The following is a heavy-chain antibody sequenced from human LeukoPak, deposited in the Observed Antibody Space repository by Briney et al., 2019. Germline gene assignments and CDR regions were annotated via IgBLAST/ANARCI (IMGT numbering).Heavy chain of an antibody. CDR2: INHSGST. J-gene: IGHJ5*02. CDR3: AARRFRLNWFDP. D-gene: IGHD3-10*01. V-gene: IGHV4-34*01. CDR1: GGSFSGYY. Sequence: SETLSLTCAVYGGSFSGYYWSWIRQTPGKGLEWIGEINHSGSTNYNPSLKSRVTISVDTSKNQFSLKLSSVTAADTAVYYCAARRFRLNWFDPWGQGTLVTVSS.